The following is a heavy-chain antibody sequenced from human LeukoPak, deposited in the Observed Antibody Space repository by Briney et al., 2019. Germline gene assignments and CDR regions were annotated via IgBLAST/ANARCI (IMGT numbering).Heavy chain of an antibody. D-gene: IGHD6-13*01. CDR3: AKGGSSWYPHAFDI. CDR2: ISGSGGST. J-gene: IGHJ3*02. CDR1: GFTFSINA. Sequence: GGSLRLSCAASGFTFSINAMSWVRQAPGKGLNWVSAISGSGGSTYYADSVKGRFTISRDNPKNTVYLQMNSLRGEDTAIYYCAKGGSSWYPHAFDIWGQGTMVAVSS. V-gene: IGHV3-23*01.